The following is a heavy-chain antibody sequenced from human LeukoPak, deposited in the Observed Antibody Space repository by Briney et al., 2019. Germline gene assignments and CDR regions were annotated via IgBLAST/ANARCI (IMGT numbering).Heavy chain of an antibody. CDR2: IYYSGST. J-gene: IGHJ4*02. D-gene: IGHD2-2*03. CDR3: AKDGFCSSTSCYPNHFNS. V-gene: IGHV4-59*12. CDR1: GGSISSYY. Sequence: SETLSLTCTVSGGSISSYYWSWIRQPPGKGLEWIGYIYYSGSTNYNPSLKSRVTISVDTSKNQFSLKLSSVTAADTAVYYCAKDGFCSSTSCYPNHFNSWGQGTLVTVSS.